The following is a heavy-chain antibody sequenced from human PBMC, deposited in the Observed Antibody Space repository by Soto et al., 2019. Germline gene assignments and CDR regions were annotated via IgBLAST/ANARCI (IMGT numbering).Heavy chain of an antibody. CDR1: GFTFSSYS. CDR3: ARDFTMFGVVVPFYY. D-gene: IGHD3-3*01. Sequence: EVQLVESGGGLVKPGGSLRLSCAASGFTFSSYSMNWVRQAPGKGLEWVSSISSSSSYIYYADSVKGRFTISRDNAKNSLYLQMNSLRAEDTAVYYCARDFTMFGVVVPFYYWGQGTLVTVSS. V-gene: IGHV3-21*01. CDR2: ISSSSSYI. J-gene: IGHJ4*02.